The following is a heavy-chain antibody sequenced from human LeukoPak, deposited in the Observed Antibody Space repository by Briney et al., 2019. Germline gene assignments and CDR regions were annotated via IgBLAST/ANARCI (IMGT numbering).Heavy chain of an antibody. CDR2: IKSDGSDK. CDR3: AKGSYWGGDS. CDR1: GFTFSNYA. V-gene: IGHV3-7*01. Sequence: GGSLRLSCAASGFTFSNYAMSWVRRAPGKGLEWVATIKSDGSDKYYVDSVKGRFTISRDNSKNSLYLQMNNLRADDTAVYYCAKGSYWGGDSWGQGTLVPVSS. J-gene: IGHJ4*02. D-gene: IGHD1-26*01.